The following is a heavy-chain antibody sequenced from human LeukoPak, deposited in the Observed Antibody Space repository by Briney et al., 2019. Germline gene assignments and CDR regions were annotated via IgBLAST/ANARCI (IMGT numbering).Heavy chain of an antibody. V-gene: IGHV4-39*01. D-gene: IGHD6-13*01. CDR3: AGGSSSWYVENY. Sequence: SETLSLTCTVSGGSISSSSYYWGWIRQPPGKGLEWIGSIYYSGSTYYNPSLKSRVTISVDTSKNQFSLKLSSVTAADMAVYYCAGGSSSWYVENYWGQGTLVTVSS. CDR1: GGSISSSSYY. CDR2: IYYSGST. J-gene: IGHJ4*02.